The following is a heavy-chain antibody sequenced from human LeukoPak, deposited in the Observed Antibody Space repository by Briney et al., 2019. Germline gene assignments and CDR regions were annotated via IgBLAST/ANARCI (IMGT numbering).Heavy chain of an antibody. V-gene: IGHV3-7*01. CDR1: GFTFSSYW. Sequence: GGSLRLSCAASGFTFSSYWMSWVRQAPGKGLEWVANIKQDGSEKYYVDSVKGRFTISRDNAKNSLYLQMNSLRAEDTAVYYCARERYYDSSGYYGSYYFDYWGQGTLVTVSS. CDR3: ARERYYDSSGYYGSYYFDY. J-gene: IGHJ4*02. D-gene: IGHD3-22*01. CDR2: IKQDGSEK.